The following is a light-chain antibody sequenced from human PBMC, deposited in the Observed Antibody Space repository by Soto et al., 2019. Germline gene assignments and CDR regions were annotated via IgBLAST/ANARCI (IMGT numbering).Light chain of an antibody. V-gene: IGKV1-5*03. CDR1: QSFSTW. CDR3: QQYNSYPYT. J-gene: IGKJ2*01. CDR2: KAS. Sequence: DIPMTQSPSTLSASVGDRVTITCRASQSFSTWLAWYQQKPGKAPKSLIYKASSLESGVPSRFSGSESGTEFTLTISSLQPDDFATYYCQQYNSYPYTFGQGTKLES.